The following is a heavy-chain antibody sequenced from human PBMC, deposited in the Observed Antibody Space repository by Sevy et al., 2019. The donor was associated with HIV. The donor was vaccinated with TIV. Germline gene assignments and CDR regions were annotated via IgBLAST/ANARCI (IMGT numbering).Heavy chain of an antibody. J-gene: IGHJ6*02. CDR3: ARGGPLLYSSGRRDYYYGVDV. CDR1: GGSFSGYY. CDR2: INHSEST. D-gene: IGHD6-19*01. V-gene: IGHV4-34*01. Sequence: SETLSLTCAVYGGSFSGYYWSWIRQPPGKGLQWIGEINHSESTNYNPSLKSRVTISVDTSKNQFSLILSSVTAADTAIYYCARGGPLLYSSGRRDYYYGVDVRGQGTTVTVSS.